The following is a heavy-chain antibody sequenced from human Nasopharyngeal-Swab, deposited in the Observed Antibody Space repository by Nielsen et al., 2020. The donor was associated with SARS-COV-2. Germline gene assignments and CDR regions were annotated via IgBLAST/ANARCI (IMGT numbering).Heavy chain of an antibody. V-gene: IGHV4-39*01. CDR2: IYYSGAT. CDR3: VRDNYYHYYMDV. D-gene: IGHD2-15*01. Sequence: WIRQPPGKGLEWIGSIYYSGATYYSPSLKSRLTISVDTSQNQFSLTVSSATASDTAVYYCVRDNYYHYYMDVWGQGTTVTVSS. J-gene: IGHJ6*03.